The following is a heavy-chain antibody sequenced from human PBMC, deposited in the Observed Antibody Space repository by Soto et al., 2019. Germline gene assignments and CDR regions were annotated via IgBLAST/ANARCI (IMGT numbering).Heavy chain of an antibody. CDR1: GGTFRSYA. Sequence: ASVKVSCKASGGTFRSYAISWVRQAPGQGLEWMGGIIPIFGTANYAQKYKGRVTITADESTSTAYMELSSLRSEDTAVFYCARDIISSSWNYYYYGMDVWGQGTTVTVSS. CDR2: IIPIFGTA. CDR3: ARDIISSSWNYYYYGMDV. V-gene: IGHV1-69*13. J-gene: IGHJ6*02. D-gene: IGHD6-13*01.